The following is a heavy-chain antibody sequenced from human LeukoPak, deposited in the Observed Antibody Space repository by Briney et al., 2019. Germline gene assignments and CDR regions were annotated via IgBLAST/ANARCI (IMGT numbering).Heavy chain of an antibody. D-gene: IGHD1-7*01. CDR3: ARDALTGTTRFDP. CDR2: INYSGST. J-gene: IGHJ5*02. V-gene: IGHV4-59*01. Sequence: SETLSLTGTVSGGSISSYCWSWIRQPPGKGLEWIGFINYSGSTNYNPSLKSRVTISVDTSKNQFSLKLNSVTAADTAVYYCARDALTGTTRFDPWGQGTLVTVSS. CDR1: GGSISSYC.